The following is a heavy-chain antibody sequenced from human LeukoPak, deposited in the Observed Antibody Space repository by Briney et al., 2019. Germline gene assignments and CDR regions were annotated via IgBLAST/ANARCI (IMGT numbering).Heavy chain of an antibody. J-gene: IGHJ4*02. Sequence: SETLSLTCTVSGGSISSYYWSWIRQPPGKGLGWIGYIYYSGSTNYNPSLKSRVTISVDTSKNQFSLKLSSVTAADTAVYYCARGIAVAGSDYWGQGTLVTVSS. CDR3: ARGIAVAGSDY. CDR1: GGSISSYY. V-gene: IGHV4-59*01. CDR2: IYYSGST. D-gene: IGHD6-19*01.